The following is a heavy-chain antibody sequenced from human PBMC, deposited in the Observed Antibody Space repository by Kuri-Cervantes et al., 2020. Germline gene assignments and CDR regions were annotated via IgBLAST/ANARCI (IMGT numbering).Heavy chain of an antibody. CDR1: GYTFTSYG. J-gene: IGHJ3*02. D-gene: IGHD5-12*01. V-gene: IGHV1-18*01. Sequence: ASVKVSCKASGYTFTSYGISWVRQAPGQGLEWMGWISGYSGRTNYAQHIQGRVTMTTDTSSSTAYMGLRSLRFDDTAVYYCARIRVDSLNEDFDIWGQGTMVTVSS. CDR2: ISGYSGRT. CDR3: ARIRVDSLNEDFDI.